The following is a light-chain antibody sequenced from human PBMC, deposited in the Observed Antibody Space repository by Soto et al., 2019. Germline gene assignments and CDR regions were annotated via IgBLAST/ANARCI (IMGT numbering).Light chain of an antibody. V-gene: IGLV2-14*01. CDR2: EVS. J-gene: IGLJ1*01. CDR3: SSYTSSRAYV. Sequence: QSALPKPASGSGSLGQPITISGTGTGVDVGGYNYASWYQQQSGKAPKLMIHEVSNRPSGVSNRFSGSKSGNTASLTISGLQAEDEADYYCSSYTSSRAYVFGIGTKLTVL. CDR1: GVDVGGYNY.